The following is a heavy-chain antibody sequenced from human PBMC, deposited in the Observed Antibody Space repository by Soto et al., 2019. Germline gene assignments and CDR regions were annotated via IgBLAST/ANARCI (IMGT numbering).Heavy chain of an antibody. V-gene: IGHV3-7*01. CDR2: IKQDGSEK. D-gene: IGHD2-15*01. Sequence: GGSLRLSCAASGFTFSSYWMSWVRQAPGKGLEWVANIKQDGSEKYYVDSVKGRFTISRDKAKNSLYLQMNSLRAEDTAVYYCARDFSGYCSGGSCYAPDFDYWGQGTLVTVSS. CDR1: GFTFSSYW. J-gene: IGHJ4*02. CDR3: ARDFSGYCSGGSCYAPDFDY.